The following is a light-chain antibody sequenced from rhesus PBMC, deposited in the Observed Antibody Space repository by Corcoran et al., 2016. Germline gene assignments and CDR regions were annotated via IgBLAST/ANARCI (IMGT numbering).Light chain of an antibody. V-gene: IGKV3-35*01. J-gene: IGKJ1*01. CDR2: DAS. CDR1: QHVANI. CDR3: LQESTWPWT. Sequence: DIVMTQSPAILSLSPGERATLSCRASQHVANILAWYQQKPGQPPRLLIYDASTRATGIPDRFRASGSGTAFTLSTDSLEPEVLGVYSCLQESTWPWTFGQGTRVEIK.